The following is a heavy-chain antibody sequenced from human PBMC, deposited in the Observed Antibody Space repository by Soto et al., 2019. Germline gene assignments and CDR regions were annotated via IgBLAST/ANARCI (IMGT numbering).Heavy chain of an antibody. CDR2: INHSGSS. D-gene: IGHD3-10*01. J-gene: IGHJ6*02. Sequence: SETLALSCTVRGGCFRGYYWGWVRQPPGKGLEWIGEINHSGSSNYHPSLKSRVTISVATSKNQFSLTVNSVTPADTAVYYCARGEITLLGGMDVWGQGTTVTVSS. V-gene: IGHV4-34*01. CDR1: GGCFRGYY. CDR3: ARGEITLLGGMDV.